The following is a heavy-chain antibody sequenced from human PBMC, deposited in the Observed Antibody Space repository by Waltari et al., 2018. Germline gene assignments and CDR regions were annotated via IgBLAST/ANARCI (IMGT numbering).Heavy chain of an antibody. Sequence: QVQLVESGGGVVQPGRSLRLSCAASGFRFSDYGMHWVRQAPGRGLEWVAGIKEDGSRKDYVDSVKGRFTISRDNAKSTLYLQMNSLRAEDTAVFYCVRNRGWQQFDFWGQGALVTVSS. CDR3: VRNRGWQQFDF. J-gene: IGHJ4*02. CDR1: GFRFSDYG. V-gene: IGHV3-33*01. D-gene: IGHD2-15*01. CDR2: IKEDGSRK.